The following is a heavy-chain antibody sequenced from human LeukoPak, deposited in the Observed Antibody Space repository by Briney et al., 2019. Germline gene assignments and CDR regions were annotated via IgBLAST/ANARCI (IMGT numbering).Heavy chain of an antibody. V-gene: IGHV4-34*01. CDR3: AREIPDTIFGVITKKGRLD. Sequence: SSETLSLTCAVYGGSFSGCYWSWIRQPPGKGLEWIGEINHSGSTNYNPSLKNRVTISIDTSKNQFSLKLSSLTAADTAVYYCAREIPDTIFGVITKKGRLDWGQGTLVTVSS. CDR2: INHSGST. CDR1: GGSFSGCY. J-gene: IGHJ4*02. D-gene: IGHD3-3*01.